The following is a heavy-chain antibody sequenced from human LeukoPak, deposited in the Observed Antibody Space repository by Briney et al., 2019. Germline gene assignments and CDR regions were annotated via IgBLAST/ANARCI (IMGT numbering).Heavy chain of an antibody. Sequence: GGSLRLSCAASGFTFSSYAIHWVRQAPGKGLEWVAVISYDGSNKYYADSVKGRFTISRDNCKNTLYLQMNSLRAEDTAVYYCARDRSSSGYFFDYWGQGTLVTVSS. J-gene: IGHJ4*02. CDR3: ARDRSSSGYFFDY. CDR2: ISYDGSNK. D-gene: IGHD3-22*01. CDR1: GFTFSSYA. V-gene: IGHV3-30*04.